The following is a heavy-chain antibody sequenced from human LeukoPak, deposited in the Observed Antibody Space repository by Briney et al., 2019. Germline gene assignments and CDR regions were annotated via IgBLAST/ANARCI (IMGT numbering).Heavy chain of an antibody. CDR3: ALRQTGYSSSWRMSYYMDV. J-gene: IGHJ6*03. CDR2: IIPIFGTA. CDR1: GVTFSSYA. Sequence: SVKVSCKASGVTFSSYAISWVRQAPGQGLEWMGGIIPIFGTANYARKFQGRVTITKDESTSTAYMELSSLRSEDTAVYYCALRQTGYSSSWRMSYYMDVWGKGTTVTVSS. D-gene: IGHD6-13*01. V-gene: IGHV1-69*05.